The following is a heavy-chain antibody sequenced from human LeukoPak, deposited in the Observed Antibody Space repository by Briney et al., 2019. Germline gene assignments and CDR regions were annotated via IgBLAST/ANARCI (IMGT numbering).Heavy chain of an antibody. CDR2: IIPIFGTA. J-gene: IGHJ6*03. CDR3: ARDRPTQNDPRYYYYYMDV. Sequence: SVKVSCKASGYTFTSYGISWVRQAPGQGLEWMGGIIPIFGTANYAQKFQGRVTITADESTSTAYMELSSLRSEDTAVYYCARDRPTQNDPRYYYYYMDVWGKGTTVTVSS. V-gene: IGHV1-69*13. CDR1: GYTFTSYG. D-gene: IGHD1-1*01.